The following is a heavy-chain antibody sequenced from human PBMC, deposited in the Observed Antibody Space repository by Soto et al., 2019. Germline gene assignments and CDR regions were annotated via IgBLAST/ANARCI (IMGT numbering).Heavy chain of an antibody. Sequence: PSETLSLTCAVYGGSFSGYYWGWIRQAPGKGLEWVGSVYFSGGNSYYNPSLKSRVTISVDTSYNKFFLRLNSVTAADTAVYFCAYGSSSAWIDKWGQGTLVTVSS. CDR2: VYFSGGNS. D-gene: IGHD6-25*01. V-gene: IGHV4-39*01. J-gene: IGHJ4*02. CDR1: GGSFSGYY. CDR3: AYGSSSAWIDK.